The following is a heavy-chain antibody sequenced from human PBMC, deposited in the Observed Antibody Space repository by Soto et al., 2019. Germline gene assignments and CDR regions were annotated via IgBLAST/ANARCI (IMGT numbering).Heavy chain of an antibody. CDR1: GGSISSGGYY. CDR3: ARAGIVVVQLHQAFDI. Sequence: SEPLSLTCTVSGGSISSGGYYWSWIRQHPGKGLEWIGYIYYSGSTYYNPSLKSRVTISVDTSKNQFSLKLSSVTAADTGVYYCARAGIVVVQLHQAFDIWGQGTMVTVSS. CDR2: IYYSGST. J-gene: IGHJ3*02. D-gene: IGHD3-22*01. V-gene: IGHV4-31*03.